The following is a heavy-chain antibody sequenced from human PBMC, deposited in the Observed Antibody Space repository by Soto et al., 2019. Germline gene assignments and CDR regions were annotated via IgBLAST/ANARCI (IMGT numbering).Heavy chain of an antibody. Sequence: EVQLLESGGGLVQPGGSPRLSCAASGFTFSSYAMSWVRQAPGKGLEWVSAISGSGGSTYYADSVKGRFTISRDNSKNTLYLQMNSLRAEDTAVYYCAKRLGYDSSGYSGPDWFDPWGQGTLVTVSS. CDR3: AKRLGYDSSGYSGPDWFDP. CDR1: GFTFSSYA. D-gene: IGHD3-22*01. V-gene: IGHV3-23*01. J-gene: IGHJ5*02. CDR2: ISGSGGST.